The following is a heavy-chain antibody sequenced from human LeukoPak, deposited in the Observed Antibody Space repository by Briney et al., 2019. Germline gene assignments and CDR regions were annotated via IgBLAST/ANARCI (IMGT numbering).Heavy chain of an antibody. Sequence: SETLSLTCAVSGGSLRSSNWWSWLRPPPGNGVGCIGKICHSGSTNYNPSLKRRLTLSVDKSKNQVSLKLSSVTAADAAVYYCASGAVRAPTDFDYWGQGTLVTVSS. D-gene: IGHD1-26*01. V-gene: IGHV4-4*02. CDR3: ASGAVRAPTDFDY. CDR1: GGSLRSSNW. CDR2: ICHSGST. J-gene: IGHJ4*02.